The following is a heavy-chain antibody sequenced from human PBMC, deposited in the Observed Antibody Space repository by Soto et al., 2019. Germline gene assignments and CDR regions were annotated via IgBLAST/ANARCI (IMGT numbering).Heavy chain of an antibody. CDR1: GASISSRDYY. D-gene: IGHD2-2*01. Sequence: PSETLSLTCSVSGASISSRDYYWGWIRQTPGKGLEWIGNIDYNGVTYYNPSLKSRVTVSKVTSKNQFSLKVASVTAADTAIYYYGRVMIGTSRHTDSDYWGQGTQVTVSS. V-gene: IGHV4-39*01. CDR2: IDYNGVT. CDR3: GRVMIGTSRHTDSDY. J-gene: IGHJ4*02.